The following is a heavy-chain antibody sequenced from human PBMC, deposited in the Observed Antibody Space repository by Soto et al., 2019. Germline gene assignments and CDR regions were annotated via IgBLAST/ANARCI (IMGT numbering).Heavy chain of an antibody. CDR2: IHYSGST. J-gene: IGHJ5*02. CDR1: GGSISSYY. D-gene: IGHD2-2*01. CDR3: ARDQLGYCSSTSCYNGLAP. V-gene: IGHV4-59*01. Sequence: QVQLQESGPGLVKPSETLSLTCIVSGGSISSYYWTWIRQPPGKGLEWIGYIHYSGSTNYNSSLKSRVTISVDMSKNQFSLRLRSVTAADTAVYYCARDQLGYCSSTSCYNGLAPWGKGTLVTVSS.